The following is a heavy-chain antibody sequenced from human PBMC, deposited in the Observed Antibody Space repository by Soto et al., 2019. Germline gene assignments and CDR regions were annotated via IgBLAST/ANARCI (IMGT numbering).Heavy chain of an antibody. CDR1: GDSVSSNSAA. V-gene: IGHV6-1*01. CDR2: TYYRSRWYN. CDR3: AGTTSHQWYYMDV. D-gene: IGHD1-7*01. Sequence: QVPLQESGPGLVKPSQTLSLTCAISGDSVSSNSAAWNWIRLSPSRGREWLARTYYRSRWYNDYAVSVRSRITVNPDTSKNQFSLQLTSVTPEDTAVYYCAGTTSHQWYYMDVWGKGTTVTVSS. J-gene: IGHJ6*03.